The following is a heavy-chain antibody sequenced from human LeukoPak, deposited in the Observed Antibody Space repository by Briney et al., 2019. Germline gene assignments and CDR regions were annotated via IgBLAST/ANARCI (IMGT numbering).Heavy chain of an antibody. CDR1: GFTFSGYG. CDR2: MWYDGSNK. D-gene: IGHD5-18*01. Sequence: GGSLRLSCAASGFTFSGYGMHWVRQAPGKGLGWMAVMWYDGSNKYYADSVKGRFTISRDNSKNTLYLQMNSLRAEDTAVYYCARDRGPGYSYGVLDYWGQGTLVTVSS. J-gene: IGHJ4*02. CDR3: ARDRGPGYSYGVLDY. V-gene: IGHV3-33*01.